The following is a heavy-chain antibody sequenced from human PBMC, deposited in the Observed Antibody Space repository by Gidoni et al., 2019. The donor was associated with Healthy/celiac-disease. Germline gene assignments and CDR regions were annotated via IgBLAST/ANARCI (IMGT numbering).Heavy chain of an antibody. V-gene: IGHV4-61*02. J-gene: IGHJ3*02. D-gene: IGHD5-18*01. CDR3: ARDREIAMADGYAFDI. CDR1: GGSISSGSYY. Sequence: QVQLQESGPGLVKPSQTLSLTCTVSGGSISSGSYYWSWIRQPAGKGLEWIGRIYTSGSTNYNPSLKSRVTISVDTSKNQFSLKLSSVTAADTAVYYCARDREIAMADGYAFDIWGQGTMVTVSS. CDR2: IYTSGST.